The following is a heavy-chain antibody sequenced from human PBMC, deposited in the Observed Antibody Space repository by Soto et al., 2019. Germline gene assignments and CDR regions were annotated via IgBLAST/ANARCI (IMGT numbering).Heavy chain of an antibody. D-gene: IGHD2-15*01. V-gene: IGHV3-23*01. Sequence: DVQVLESGGGLVQPEGSLRLSCAASGFTFSSYVMGWVRQGPGKGLEWVAVVSIGGSTHYADSVRGRFTISRDNSKNTLSLQMNSLTAEDTAVYFCAKRRGAGGHFDYWGQGALVTVSS. CDR3: AKRRGAGGHFDY. CDR2: VSIGGST. CDR1: GFTFSSYV. J-gene: IGHJ4*02.